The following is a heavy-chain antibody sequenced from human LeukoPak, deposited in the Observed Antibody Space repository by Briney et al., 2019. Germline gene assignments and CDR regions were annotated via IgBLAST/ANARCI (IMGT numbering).Heavy chain of an antibody. CDR1: GFTFSSYS. Sequence: PGGSLRLSCAASGFTFSSYSMNWVRQAPGKGLEWVSSISSSSSTIYYADSVKGRFTISRDNAKNSLYLQMNSLRAEDTAVYYCASKPYCSGGSCSSVWGQGTLVTVSS. V-gene: IGHV3-21*01. D-gene: IGHD2-15*01. J-gene: IGHJ4*02. CDR3: ASKPYCSGGSCSSV. CDR2: ISSSSSTI.